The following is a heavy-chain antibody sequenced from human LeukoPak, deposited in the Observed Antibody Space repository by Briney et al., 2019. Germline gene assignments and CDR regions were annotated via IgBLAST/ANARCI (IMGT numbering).Heavy chain of an antibody. CDR2: IYYSGST. D-gene: IGHD3-10*01. CDR3: ARGPLTMVGEGAWFHP. V-gene: IGHV4-59*08. Sequence: SETLSLTCTVSGGSISSYYWSWIRQPPGKGLEWIGYIYYSGSTNYNPSLKSRVTISVDTSKNQFSLKLSSVTAADTAVYYCARGPLTMVGEGAWFHPWGQGPLVTASS. CDR1: GGSISSYY. J-gene: IGHJ5*02.